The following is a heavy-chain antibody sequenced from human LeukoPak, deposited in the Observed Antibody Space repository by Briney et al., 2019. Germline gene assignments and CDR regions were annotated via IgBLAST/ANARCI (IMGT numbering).Heavy chain of an antibody. Sequence: AGGSLRLSCAASGFTVSSNYMSWVRQAPGKGLEWVSVIYSGGNTYYADSVKGRFTISRDNSKNTLYLQMNSLRAEDTAVYYCARDRTSSWYYFDYWGQGTLVTVSS. CDR1: GFTVSSNY. D-gene: IGHD6-13*01. CDR3: ARDRTSSWYYFDY. CDR2: IYSGGNT. V-gene: IGHV3-66*01. J-gene: IGHJ4*02.